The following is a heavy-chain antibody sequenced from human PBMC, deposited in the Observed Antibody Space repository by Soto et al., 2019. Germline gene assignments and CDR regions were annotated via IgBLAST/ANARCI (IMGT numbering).Heavy chain of an antibody. V-gene: IGHV3-23*01. CDR3: ATKFRSYFDH. CDR2: VGDDGFRT. Sequence: GGSLRLSCVAYGFTFSTFAITCVRQTPGKGLEWVATVGDDGFRTNVADSVKGRFIISRDNSKDTLSLEMSSLRVEDTGIYYCATKFRSYFDHWGQGVRVTVSS. J-gene: IGHJ4*02. CDR1: GFTFSTFA.